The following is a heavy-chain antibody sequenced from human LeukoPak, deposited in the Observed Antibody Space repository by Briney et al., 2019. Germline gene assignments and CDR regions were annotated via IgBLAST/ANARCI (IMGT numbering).Heavy chain of an antibody. V-gene: IGHV3-30*04. J-gene: IGHJ5*02. D-gene: IGHD2-2*02. CDR1: GFGLSSYT. CDR2: ISSDRKNI. CDR3: AGYSLRDP. Sequence: TGGSLRLSCAASGFGLSSYTMPWVRQAPGKGLEWVALISSDRKNIFYTDSVKGRFTISRDNAKNSLYLQMNSLRAEDTAVYYCAGYSLRDPWGQGTLVTVSS.